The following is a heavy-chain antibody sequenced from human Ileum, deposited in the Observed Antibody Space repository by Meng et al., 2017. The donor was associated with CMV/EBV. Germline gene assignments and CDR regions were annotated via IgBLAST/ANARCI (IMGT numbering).Heavy chain of an antibody. CDR2: INYRGSI. CDR3: VRGNWVSDF. Sequence: QVQLQQWRAEVLKPSETLSLTHTVSADSFTGYHWTWIRQPPGKGPEWIGEINYRGSIHYNPSLESRVTISLDMSTNQLSLKLNSVTAADTAVYYCVRGNWVSDFWGQGTLVTVSS. D-gene: IGHD7-27*01. J-gene: IGHJ4*02. CDR1: ADSFTGYH. V-gene: IGHV4-34*01.